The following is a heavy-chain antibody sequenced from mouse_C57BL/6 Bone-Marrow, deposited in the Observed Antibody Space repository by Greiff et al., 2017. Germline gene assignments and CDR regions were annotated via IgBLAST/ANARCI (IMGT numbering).Heavy chain of an antibody. CDR3: TREGGYDYDVAWFAY. CDR1: GYTFTSYW. Sequence: EVQLQQSGTVLARPGASVKMSCKTSGYTFTSYWMHWVKQRPGQGLEWIGAIYPGNSDTSYNQKFKGKAKLTAVTSASTAYMELSSLTNEDSAVYYCTREGGYDYDVAWFAYWGQGTLVTVSA. J-gene: IGHJ3*01. V-gene: IGHV1-5*01. CDR2: IYPGNSDT. D-gene: IGHD2-4*01.